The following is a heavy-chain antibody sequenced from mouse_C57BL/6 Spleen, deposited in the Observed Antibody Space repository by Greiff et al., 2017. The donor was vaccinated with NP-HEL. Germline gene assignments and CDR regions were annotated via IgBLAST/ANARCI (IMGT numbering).Heavy chain of an antibody. Sequence: QVQLKQSGAELARPGASVKLSCKASGYTFTSYGISWVKQRTGQGLEWIGEIYPRSGNTYYNEKFKGKATLTADKSSSTAYMELRSLTSEDSAVYFCARKGSYEDFAYWGQRTLVTVSA. CDR3: ARKGSYEDFAY. CDR2: IYPRSGNT. CDR1: GYTFTSYG. J-gene: IGHJ3*01. D-gene: IGHD1-1*02. V-gene: IGHV1-81*01.